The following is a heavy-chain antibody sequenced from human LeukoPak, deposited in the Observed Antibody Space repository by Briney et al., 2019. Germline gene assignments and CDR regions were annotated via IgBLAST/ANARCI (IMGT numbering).Heavy chain of an antibody. V-gene: IGHV3-66*01. Sequence: GGSLRLSCAASGFTFSSNYMSWVRQAPGKGLEWVSVIYSGGSTNYADSVKGRFTISRDNSKNTLYLQMNSLRAEDTAVYYCASGRQWLAFDYWGQGTLVTVSS. CDR3: ASGRQWLAFDY. CDR1: GFTFSSNY. D-gene: IGHD6-19*01. CDR2: IYSGGST. J-gene: IGHJ4*02.